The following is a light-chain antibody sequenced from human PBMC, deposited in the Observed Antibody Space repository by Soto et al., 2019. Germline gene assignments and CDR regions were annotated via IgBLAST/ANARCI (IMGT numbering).Light chain of an antibody. CDR2: EDN. V-gene: IGLV6-57*04. J-gene: IGLJ2*01. CDR1: SGRIASNY. CDR3: QSYDSSTVV. Sequence: NFMLTQPHSVSESPGKTVSISCTRSSGRIASNYVQWYQQRPGSAPTTVIYEDNQRPSGVPDRFSGSTDGSSNSASLTISGLQTEDEADYYFQSYDSSTVVFGGGTKLTVL.